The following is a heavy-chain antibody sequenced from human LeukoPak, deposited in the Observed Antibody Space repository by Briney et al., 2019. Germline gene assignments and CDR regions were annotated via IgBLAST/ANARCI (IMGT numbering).Heavy chain of an antibody. V-gene: IGHV3-21*01. Sequence: GGSLRLSCAASGFTFSSYTMKWVRQAPGKGREWVSSTCSTRSYIFYADSVKGRFTISRDNAKNSVYLQMESPRAEDTAVYYCARGFGVYCSSTSCLVTIDDWGQGIPVTVSS. CDR3: ARGFGVYCSSTSCLVTIDD. J-gene: IGHJ4*02. CDR1: GFTFSSYT. CDR2: TCSTRSYI. D-gene: IGHD2-2*01.